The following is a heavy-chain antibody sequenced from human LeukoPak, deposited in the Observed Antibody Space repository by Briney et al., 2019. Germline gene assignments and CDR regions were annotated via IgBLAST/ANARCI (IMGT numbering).Heavy chain of an antibody. CDR3: ARAAGFGELYDY. D-gene: IGHD3-10*01. Sequence: ASVKVSCKASGGTFISYAISWVRQAPGKGLEWMGGIIPIFGTANYAQKFQGRVTITADESTSTAYMELSSLRSEDTAVYYCARAAGFGELYDYWGQGTLVTVSS. CDR2: IIPIFGTA. J-gene: IGHJ4*02. V-gene: IGHV1-69*01. CDR1: GGTFISYA.